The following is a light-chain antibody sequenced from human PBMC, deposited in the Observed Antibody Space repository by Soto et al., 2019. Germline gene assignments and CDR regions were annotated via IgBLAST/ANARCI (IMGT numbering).Light chain of an antibody. CDR2: DAS. Sequence: ETMMTQSPDTLSVSLGERATLSCRASQSLRSSLAWYQQKPGQAPRLLIYDASNRATGIPARFSGSGSGTDFTLTISSLEPEDFAVYYCQQRMNWPLTFGQGTRLEIK. CDR1: QSLRSS. J-gene: IGKJ5*01. V-gene: IGKV3-11*01. CDR3: QQRMNWPLT.